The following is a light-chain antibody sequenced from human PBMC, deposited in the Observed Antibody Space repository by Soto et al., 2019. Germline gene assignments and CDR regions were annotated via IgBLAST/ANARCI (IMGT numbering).Light chain of an antibody. CDR1: SSDIGVYNY. CDR3: SSYTSNSTFV. Sequence: QSALTQPASVSGSPGQSITVSCTGTSSDIGVYNYVSWYQQHPGKAPKVMIYDVSNRPSGVSNRFSGSKSGNTASLTISGLQADDEADYYCSSYTSNSTFVFGTGTKVTVL. J-gene: IGLJ1*01. V-gene: IGLV2-14*01. CDR2: DVS.